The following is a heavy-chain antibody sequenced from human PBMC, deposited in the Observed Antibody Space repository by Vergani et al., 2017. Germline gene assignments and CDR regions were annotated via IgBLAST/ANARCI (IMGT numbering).Heavy chain of an antibody. Sequence: EVQLLESGGNLVQPGGSLRLSCAASGFTFTNFAMTWVRQAPGEGLEWVSAISGSGGSTYYADSVKGRFTSSRDNSKNTLYQQMNSLRPEDTAVYYCARGAVAAPAHDMDVWGKGTTVTVSS. D-gene: IGHD6-6*01. V-gene: IGHV3-23*01. J-gene: IGHJ6*03. CDR1: GFTFTNFA. CDR2: ISGSGGST. CDR3: ARGAVAAPAHDMDV.